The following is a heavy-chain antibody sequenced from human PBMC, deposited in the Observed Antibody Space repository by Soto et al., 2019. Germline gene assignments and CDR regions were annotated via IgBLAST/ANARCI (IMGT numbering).Heavy chain of an antibody. CDR2: ISAYNGNT. CDR3: ARVVHSSSWYYLDY. D-gene: IGHD6-13*01. Sequence: ASVKVSCKASGYTFTSYGISWVRQAPGQGLEWMGWISAYNGNTSYAQKLQGRVTMTTDTSTSTAYMELRSLRSDDTAVYYCARVVHSSSWYYLDYWGQGTLVTVSS. J-gene: IGHJ4*02. CDR1: GYTFTSYG. V-gene: IGHV1-18*01.